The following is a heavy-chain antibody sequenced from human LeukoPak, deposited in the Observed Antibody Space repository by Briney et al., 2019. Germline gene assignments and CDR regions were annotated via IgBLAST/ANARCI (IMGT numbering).Heavy chain of an antibody. CDR2: IRYDGSNQ. CDR3: AKDDSTSWYYFDY. Sequence: SGGSLRLSCAASRFSFSSYGMHWVLQAPGKGLQWVAYIRYDGSNQYYADSAKGRFTISRDNSKNTLYLQMNSLRSEDTAVYYCAKDDSTSWYYFDYWGQGTLVTVSS. D-gene: IGHD6-13*01. CDR1: RFSFSSYG. J-gene: IGHJ4*02. V-gene: IGHV3-30*02.